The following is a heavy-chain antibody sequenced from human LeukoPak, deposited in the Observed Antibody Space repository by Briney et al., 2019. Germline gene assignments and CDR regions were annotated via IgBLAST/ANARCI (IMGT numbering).Heavy chain of an antibody. D-gene: IGHD2-15*01. V-gene: IGHV1-69*06. Sequence: SVKVSCKASGCTFSSYAISWVRQAPGQGLEWMGGIIPIFGTANYAQKFQGRVTITADKSTSTAYMELRSLRSEDTAVYYCARAERYCSGGSCLPDDAFDIWGQGTMVTVSS. CDR2: IIPIFGTA. J-gene: IGHJ3*02. CDR3: ARAERYCSGGSCLPDDAFDI. CDR1: GCTFSSYA.